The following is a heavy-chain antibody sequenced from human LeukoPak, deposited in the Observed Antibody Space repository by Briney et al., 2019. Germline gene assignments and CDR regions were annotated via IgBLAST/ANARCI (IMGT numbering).Heavy chain of an antibody. CDR3: ARAIRYGDYRKVAFDI. CDR2: INPSGGST. D-gene: IGHD4-17*01. Sequence: ASVKVSCKASGYTFTSYYMHWVRQAPGQGLEWMGIINPSGGSTSYAQKFQGRVTMTRDTSTSTVYMELSSLRSEDTAVYYCARAIRYGDYRKVAFDIWGQGTMVTVSS. V-gene: IGHV1-46*01. CDR1: GYTFTSYY. J-gene: IGHJ3*02.